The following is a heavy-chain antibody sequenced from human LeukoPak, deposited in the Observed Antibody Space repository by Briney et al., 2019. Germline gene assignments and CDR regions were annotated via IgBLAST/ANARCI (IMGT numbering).Heavy chain of an antibody. D-gene: IGHD6-25*01. Sequence: SETLSLTCTVSGGSISSYYWSWIRQPPGKGLEWIGYIYYSGSTNYNPSLKSRVTISVGTSKNQFSPKLSSVTAADTAVYYCAGVAREQRSFQHWGQGTLVTVSS. J-gene: IGHJ1*01. CDR3: AGVAREQRSFQH. CDR1: GGSISSYY. CDR2: IYYSGST. V-gene: IGHV4-59*01.